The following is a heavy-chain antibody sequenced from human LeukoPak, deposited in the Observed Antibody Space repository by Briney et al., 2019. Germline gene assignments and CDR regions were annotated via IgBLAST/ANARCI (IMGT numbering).Heavy chain of an antibody. D-gene: IGHD3-3*01. CDR3: ARGGQDDSWSGFLWFDP. CDR2: MNPNSGNT. Sequence: ASVKVSCKASGYTFTSYDINWVRQATGQGLEWMGWMNPNSGNTGYAQKFQGRVTMTRNTSISTAYMELSSLRSEDTAVYYCARGGQDDSWSGFLWFDPWGQGTLVTVSS. J-gene: IGHJ5*02. CDR1: GYTFTSYD. V-gene: IGHV1-8*01.